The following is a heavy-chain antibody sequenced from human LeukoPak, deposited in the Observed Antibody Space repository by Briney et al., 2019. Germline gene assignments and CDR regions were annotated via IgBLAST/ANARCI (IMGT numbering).Heavy chain of an antibody. J-gene: IGHJ3*02. CDR3: AKVPGGTEAFDI. V-gene: IGHV4-30-4*08. CDR2: IYYSGST. Sequence: PSETLSLTCTVSGGSISSGDYYWSWIRQPPGKGLEWIGYIYYSGSTYYNPSLKSRVTISVDTSKNQFSLKLSSVTAADTAVYYCAKVPGGTEAFDIWGQGTMVTVSS. CDR1: GGSISSGDYY. D-gene: IGHD3-16*01.